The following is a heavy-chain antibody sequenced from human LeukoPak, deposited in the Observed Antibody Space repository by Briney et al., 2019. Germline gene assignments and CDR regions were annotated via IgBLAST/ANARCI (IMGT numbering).Heavy chain of an antibody. CDR1: GYSISSGYY. J-gene: IGHJ5*02. CDR3: ARHLVGAPEGPTWFDP. V-gene: IGHV4-38-2*02. D-gene: IGHD1-26*01. Sequence: PSETLSLTCTVSGYSISSGYYWGWIRQPPGKGLEWIGSIYHSGSTYYNPSLKSRVTISVDTSKNQFSLKLSSVTAADTAVYYCARHLVGAPEGPTWFDPWGQGTLVTVSS. CDR2: IYHSGST.